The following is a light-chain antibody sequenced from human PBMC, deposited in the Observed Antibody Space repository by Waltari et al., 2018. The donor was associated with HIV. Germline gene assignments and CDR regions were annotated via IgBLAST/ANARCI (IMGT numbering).Light chain of an antibody. CDR2: KVS. CDR1: SSDVSTYNL. V-gene: IGLV2-23*02. CDR3: CAYITTVV. J-gene: IGLJ2*01. Sequence: QSALTQPPSVSGSLGQSITISCTGTSSDVSTYNLVSWYQQHPGKAPKLMIYKVSKRLSVCSSPFWLYNSAYMAFLTISQFQADNDAYCYYCAYITTVVFGRGTKLTVL.